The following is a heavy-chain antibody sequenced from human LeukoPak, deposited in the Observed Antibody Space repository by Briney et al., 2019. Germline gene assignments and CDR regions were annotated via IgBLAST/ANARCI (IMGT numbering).Heavy chain of an antibody. CDR2: IIPIFGTA. CDR3: ASKLAVDYYYYGMDV. CDR1: GGTFSSYA. D-gene: IGHD6-19*01. J-gene: IGHJ6*04. Sequence: GSSVKVSCKASGGTFSSYAISWVRQAPGQGLEWMGGIIPIFGTANYAQKFQGRVTITADESTSTAYMELSSLRSEGTAVYYCASKLAVDYYYYGMDVWGKGTTVTVSS. V-gene: IGHV1-69*01.